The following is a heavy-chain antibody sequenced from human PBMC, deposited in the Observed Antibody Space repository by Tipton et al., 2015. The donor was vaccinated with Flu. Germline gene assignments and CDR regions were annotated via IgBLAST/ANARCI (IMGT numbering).Heavy chain of an antibody. Sequence: SLRLSCAASGFTFSSYSMNWVRQAPGKGLEWVANIKQDGSEKYYVDSVKGRFTISRDNAKNSLYLQMNSLRAEDTAVYYCARDPKYSSSSWGQGTLVTVSS. CDR2: IKQDGSEK. V-gene: IGHV3-7*01. CDR3: ARDPKYSSSS. CDR1: GFTFSSYS. D-gene: IGHD6-6*01. J-gene: IGHJ5*02.